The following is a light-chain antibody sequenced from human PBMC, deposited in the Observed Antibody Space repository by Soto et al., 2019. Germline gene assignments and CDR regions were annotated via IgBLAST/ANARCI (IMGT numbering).Light chain of an antibody. CDR3: QQYNSYRYT. CDR1: QSISSW. J-gene: IGKJ2*01. Sequence: DIQMTQSPSTLSASVGDRVTITCRASQSISSWLAWYQQKPGKAPKLLIYKASSLESGVPSRFSGSGSGKEFTLTISSLQPYDLATYYCQQYNSYRYTFGQGTKLEIK. V-gene: IGKV1-5*03. CDR2: KAS.